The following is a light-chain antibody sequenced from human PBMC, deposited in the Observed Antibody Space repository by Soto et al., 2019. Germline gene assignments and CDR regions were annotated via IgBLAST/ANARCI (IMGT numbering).Light chain of an antibody. CDR1: QDISKY. CDR2: DAS. V-gene: IGKV1-5*01. J-gene: IGKJ1*01. Sequence: DRVSITCQATQDISKYLNWYQQKPGKAPKLLIYDASSFETGVPSRFSGSGSGTEFTLTISSLQPDDFATYYCQHYNSYSEAFGQGTKVDIK. CDR3: QHYNSYSEA.